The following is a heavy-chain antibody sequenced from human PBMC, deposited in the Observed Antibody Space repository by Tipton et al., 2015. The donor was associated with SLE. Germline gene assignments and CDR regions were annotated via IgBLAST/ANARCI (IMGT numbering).Heavy chain of an antibody. J-gene: IGHJ2*01. CDR3: AREFQFYDSSGYRSYWYFDL. CDR2: TSRNGGDT. D-gene: IGHD3-22*01. V-gene: IGHV3-64*01. CDR1: GFTFSSYA. Sequence: VQLVQSGGGVVQPGRSLRLSCAASGFTFSSYAMYWVRQAPGKGLEYVSSTSRNGGDTYYANSVEGRFTMSRDNSKNTLFLQMGSLRPEDTALYYCAREFQFYDSSGYRSYWYFDLWGRGTLVTVSS.